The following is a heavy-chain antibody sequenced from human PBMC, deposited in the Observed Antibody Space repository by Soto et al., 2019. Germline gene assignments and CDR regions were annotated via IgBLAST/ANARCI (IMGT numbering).Heavy chain of an antibody. J-gene: IGHJ4*02. CDR2: ISGSGGST. D-gene: IGHD3-10*01. CDR3: AKWGGNPAPIWFGGRVDY. Sequence: EVQLLESGGGLVQPGGSLRLSCAASGFTFSSYAMSWVRQAPGKGLEWVSAISGSGGSTYYADSVKGRFTISRDNSKNTLYLQMNSLRAEDTAVYYCAKWGGNPAPIWFGGRVDYWGQGTLVTVSS. CDR1: GFTFSSYA. V-gene: IGHV3-23*01.